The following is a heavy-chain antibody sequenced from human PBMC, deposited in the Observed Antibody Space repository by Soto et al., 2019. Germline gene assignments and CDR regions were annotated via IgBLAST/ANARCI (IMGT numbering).Heavy chain of an antibody. D-gene: IGHD1-26*01. J-gene: IGHJ4*02. Sequence: GGSLRLSCAASGFTSSSYWMSWVRQAPGKGLEWVANIKQDGSEKYYVDSVKGRFTISRDNAKNSLYLQMNSLRAEDTAVYYCARVRGATAAWDYWGQGTLVTVSS. V-gene: IGHV3-7*03. CDR2: IKQDGSEK. CDR3: ARVRGATAAWDY. CDR1: GFTSSSYW.